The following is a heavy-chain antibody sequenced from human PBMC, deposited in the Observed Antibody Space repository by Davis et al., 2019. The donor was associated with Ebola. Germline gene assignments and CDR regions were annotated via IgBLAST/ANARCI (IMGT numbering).Heavy chain of an antibody. CDR2: IYYSGST. CDR1: GGSISISSYY. CDR3: ARGRKNYGSGSYYRFDY. D-gene: IGHD3-10*01. V-gene: IGHV4-61*05. J-gene: IGHJ4*02. Sequence: MPSETLSLTCTVSGGSISISSYYWSWIRQPPGKGLEWIGHIYYSGSTNYNPSLKSRVTISVDTSKNQFSLKLSSVTAADTAVYYCARGRKNYGSGSYYRFDYWGQGTLVTVSS.